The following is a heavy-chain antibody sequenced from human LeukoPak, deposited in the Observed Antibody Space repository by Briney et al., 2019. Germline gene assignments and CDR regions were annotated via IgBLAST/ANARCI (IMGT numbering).Heavy chain of an antibody. CDR3: ARDYGAAAGIDAFDI. Sequence: SETLSLTCTVSGGSISSHFWSWIRQPPGKGLEWIGYIFYSGTTKYNPSLRSRVTISADTSKNQFSLKLSSVTAADTAVYYCARDYGAAAGIDAFDIWGQGTMVTVSS. V-gene: IGHV4-59*11. CDR1: GGSISSHF. CDR2: IFYSGTT. D-gene: IGHD6-13*01. J-gene: IGHJ3*02.